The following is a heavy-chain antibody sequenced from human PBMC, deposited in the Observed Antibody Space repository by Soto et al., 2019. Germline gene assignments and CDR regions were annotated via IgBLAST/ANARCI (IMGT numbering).Heavy chain of an antibody. Sequence: ASVKVSCKASGYTFTSYDINWVRQATGQGLEWMGWMNPNSGNTGYAQKFQGRVTMTRNTSISTAYMELSSLRSEDTAVYYCASTPQTVTIQPAYYMDVWGKGTTVTV. CDR1: GYTFTSYD. D-gene: IGHD3-3*01. CDR3: ASTPQTVTIQPAYYMDV. V-gene: IGHV1-8*01. CDR2: MNPNSGNT. J-gene: IGHJ6*03.